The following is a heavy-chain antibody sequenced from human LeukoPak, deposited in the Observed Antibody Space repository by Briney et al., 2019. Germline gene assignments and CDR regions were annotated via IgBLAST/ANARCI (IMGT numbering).Heavy chain of an antibody. Sequence: GGSLRLSCAASGFTFSSYAMHWVRQAPGKGLEWVAVISFDGNNIYYADSVKGRFTISRDNSKDTLYLQMNSLRAEDTAMYYCAGDDRTSDAFDIWGQGQRSPSLQ. CDR1: GFTFSSYA. V-gene: IGHV3-30*04. CDR3: AGDDRTSDAFDI. J-gene: IGHJ3*02. CDR2: ISFDGNNI. D-gene: IGHD1-7*01.